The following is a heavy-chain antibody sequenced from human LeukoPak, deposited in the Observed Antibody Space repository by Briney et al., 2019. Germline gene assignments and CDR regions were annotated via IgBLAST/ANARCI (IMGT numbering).Heavy chain of an antibody. D-gene: IGHD1-1*01. CDR1: GFTFDNYA. J-gene: IGHJ4*02. CDR2: ISSTSSTI. CDR3: ARSGNYDC. V-gene: IGHV3-48*02. Sequence: GGSLRLSCEASGFTFDNYAIGWVRQAPGKGLEWVPYISSTSSTIYYADSVKGRFTISRDNAKNSLYLQMNSLRDEDTAVYYCARSGNYDCWGQGTLVTVSS.